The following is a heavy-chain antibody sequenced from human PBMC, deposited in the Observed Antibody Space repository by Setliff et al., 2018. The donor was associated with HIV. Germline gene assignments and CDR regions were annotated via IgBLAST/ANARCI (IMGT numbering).Heavy chain of an antibody. CDR2: IGTLGDT. CDR1: GFTFRSFD. CDR3: ARAGRRHYYGSGSYAVFDY. V-gene: IGHV3-13*01. J-gene: IGHJ4*02. Sequence: LRLSCAASGFTFRSFDMYWVRQATGKGPEWVASIGTLGDTYYPDSVKGRFSISRENDKNSLYLHMNGLRAGDTAVYFCARAGRRHYYGSGSYAVFDYWGQGIVVTVSS. D-gene: IGHD3-10*01.